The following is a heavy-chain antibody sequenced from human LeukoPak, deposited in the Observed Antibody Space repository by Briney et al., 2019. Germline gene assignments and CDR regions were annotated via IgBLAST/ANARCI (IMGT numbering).Heavy chain of an antibody. CDR2: ISYDGTNK. Sequence: GRSLRLSCAASGFTFSSYGMHWVRQAPGKGLEWVAVISYDGTNKYYADSVKGRFTISRDNSKNTLYLQMNSLRAEDTAVYYCASTPYYDSSGYYRDYWGQGTLVTVSS. CDR3: ASTPYYDSSGYYRDY. V-gene: IGHV3-30*03. CDR1: GFTFSSYG. D-gene: IGHD3-22*01. J-gene: IGHJ4*02.